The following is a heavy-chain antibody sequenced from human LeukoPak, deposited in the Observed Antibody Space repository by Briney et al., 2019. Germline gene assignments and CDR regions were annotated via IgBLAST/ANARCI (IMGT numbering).Heavy chain of an antibody. CDR3: AKDAAGRWLQPRHYYYMDV. CDR2: ISGSGGST. Sequence: GGSLRLSCAASGFTFSSYAMSWVRQAPGKGLEWVSAISGSGGSTYYADSVKGRFTISIDNSKNTLYLQMNSLRAEDTAVYYCAKDAAGRWLQPRHYYYMDVWGKGTTVTVSS. D-gene: IGHD5-24*01. V-gene: IGHV3-23*01. J-gene: IGHJ6*03. CDR1: GFTFSSYA.